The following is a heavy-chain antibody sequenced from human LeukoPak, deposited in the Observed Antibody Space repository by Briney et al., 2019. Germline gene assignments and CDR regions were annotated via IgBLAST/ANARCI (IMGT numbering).Heavy chain of an antibody. Sequence: KPSETLSLTCTVSGGSISSYYWSWIRPPPGKGLEWIGYIYYSGSTNYNPSLKSRVTISVDTSKNQFSLKLSSVTAADTAVYYCARGKGAYYDILTGYHNNYGMDVWGQGTTVTVSS. CDR3: ARGKGAYYDILTGYHNNYGMDV. CDR1: GGSISSYY. V-gene: IGHV4-59*01. D-gene: IGHD3-9*01. J-gene: IGHJ6*02. CDR2: IYYSGST.